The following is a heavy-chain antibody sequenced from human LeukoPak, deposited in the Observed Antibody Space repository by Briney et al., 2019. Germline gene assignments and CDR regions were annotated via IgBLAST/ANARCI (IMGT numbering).Heavy chain of an antibody. J-gene: IGHJ3*02. V-gene: IGHV1-69*05. CDR2: IIPIFGTA. CDR1: GGTFSSYA. CDR3: AKGLGFWYAFDI. D-gene: IGHD3-3*01. Sequence: ASVKVSCKASGGTFSSYAISWVRQAPGQGLEWMGGIIPIFGTANYAQKFQGRVTITTDESTSTAYMELSSLRSEDTAVYYCAKGLGFWYAFDIWGQGTMVTVSS.